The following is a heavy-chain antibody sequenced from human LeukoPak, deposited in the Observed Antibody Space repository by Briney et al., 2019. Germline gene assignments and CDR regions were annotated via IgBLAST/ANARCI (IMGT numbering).Heavy chain of an antibody. Sequence: ASVKVSCKASGYTFTSYDINWVRQATGQGLEWMGWMNPNSGNTGYAQKFQGRVTMTRNTSISTAYMELSSLRSEDTAVYYCARAYYDFWSGYYDWFDPWGQGTLVTVSS. CDR3: ARAYYDFWSGYYDWFDP. CDR2: MNPNSGNT. J-gene: IGHJ5*02. CDR1: GYTFTSYD. D-gene: IGHD3-3*01. V-gene: IGHV1-8*01.